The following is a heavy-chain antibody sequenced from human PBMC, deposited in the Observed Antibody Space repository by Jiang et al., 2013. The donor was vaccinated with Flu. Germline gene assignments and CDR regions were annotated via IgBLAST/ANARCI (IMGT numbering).Heavy chain of an antibody. J-gene: IGHJ4*02. V-gene: IGHV4-34*01. CDR3: ARSTYYDFWSGYYTGFDY. Sequence: SWIRQPPGRGWSGLGKSIIVEAPTTTALKSRVTISVDTSKNQFSLKLSSVTAADTAVYYCARSTYYDFWSGYYTGFDYWGQGTLVTVSS. CDR2: SIIVEAP. D-gene: IGHD3-3*01.